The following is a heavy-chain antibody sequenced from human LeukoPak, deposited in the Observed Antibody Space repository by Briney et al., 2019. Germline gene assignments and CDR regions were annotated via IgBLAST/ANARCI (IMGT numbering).Heavy chain of an antibody. D-gene: IGHD1-26*01. CDR2: MNPNSGNT. Sequence: GASVKVSCMASGYTFTSYDINWVRQATGQGLEWMGWMNPNSGNTGYAQKFQGRVTITRNTSISTAYMELSSLRSEDTAVYYCARGGSYLGYYYYYMDVWGKGTTVTVSS. CDR1: GYTFTSYD. J-gene: IGHJ6*03. V-gene: IGHV1-8*03. CDR3: ARGGSYLGYYYYYMDV.